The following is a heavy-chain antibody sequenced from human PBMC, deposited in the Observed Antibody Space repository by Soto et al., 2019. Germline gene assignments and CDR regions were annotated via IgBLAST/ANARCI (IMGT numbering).Heavy chain of an antibody. J-gene: IGHJ4*02. CDR3: TLLGGIVVVPAAISEGFAY. CDR2: INPNSGGT. CDR1: GYTFTGYY. D-gene: IGHD2-2*01. V-gene: IGHV1-2*02. Sequence: ASVKVSCKASGYTFTGYYMHWVRQAPGQGLEWMGWINPNSGGTNYAQKFQGRVTMTRDTSISTAYMELSRLRSDDTAVYYCTLLGGIVVVPAAISEGFAYWAQGSLVPVSS.